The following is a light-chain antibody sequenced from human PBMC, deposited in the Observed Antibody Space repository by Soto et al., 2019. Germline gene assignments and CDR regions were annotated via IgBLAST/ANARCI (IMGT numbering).Light chain of an antibody. CDR1: SSNIGSTP. V-gene: IGLV1-47*01. CDR3: AAWDDRLRGYV. CDR2: RDI. Sequence: QSVLAQARSAPGAPGQGVTISCSGRSSNIGSTPISWFQQFPGTAPRLLIYRDIQRPSGVPDPFSGSKSGTSGSLGISGLRSEDEADYYCAAWDDRLRGYVFAGGTKLTVL. J-gene: IGLJ1*01.